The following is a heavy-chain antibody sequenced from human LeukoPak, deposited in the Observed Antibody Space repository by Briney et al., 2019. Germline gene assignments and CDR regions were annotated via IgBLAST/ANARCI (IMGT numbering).Heavy chain of an antibody. D-gene: IGHD2-15*01. CDR2: IYHSGST. CDR1: GGSISSGGYS. CDR3: ARGLVVATGGGGYFDL. J-gene: IGHJ2*01. V-gene: IGHV4-30-2*01. Sequence: SETLSLTCTVSGGSISSGGYSWSWIRQPPGKGLEWIGYIYHSGSTYYNPSLKSRVTISVDRSKNQFSLKLSSVTAADTAVYYCARGLVVATGGGGYFDLWGRGTLVTVSS.